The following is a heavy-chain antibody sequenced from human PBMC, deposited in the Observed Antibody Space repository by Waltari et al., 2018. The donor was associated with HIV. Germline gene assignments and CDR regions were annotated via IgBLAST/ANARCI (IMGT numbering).Heavy chain of an antibody. Sequence: VQLQQSGPGLVKASQTLSLTCAISGDSVSRNGGAWNWIRQSPSRGLEGLGRTYYTSKWFYDYAVSVKSRITINPDTSKNHFSLQLNSVTLEDTAVYFCARGWLRDYFDYWGQGTLVTVSS. CDR2: TYYTSKWFY. V-gene: IGHV6-1*01. J-gene: IGHJ4*02. CDR3: ARGWLRDYFDY. CDR1: GDSVSRNGGA. D-gene: IGHD5-12*01.